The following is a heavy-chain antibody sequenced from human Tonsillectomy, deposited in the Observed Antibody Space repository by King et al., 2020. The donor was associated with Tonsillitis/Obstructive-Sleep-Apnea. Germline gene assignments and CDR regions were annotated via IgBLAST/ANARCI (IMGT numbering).Heavy chain of an antibody. V-gene: IGHV3-33*01. Sequence: VQLVESGGGVVQPGRSLRVSCAASGFTFSSYAMHWVRQAPGKGLEWVAVIWYDGSNKFYADSVRGRFTISRDNSKNTLYLQMNSLRDEDTAMYYCARDRVTAPGTSDYWGQGTLVTVSS. CDR1: GFTFSSYA. D-gene: IGHD6-13*01. CDR2: IWYDGSNK. CDR3: ARDRVTAPGTSDY. J-gene: IGHJ4*02.